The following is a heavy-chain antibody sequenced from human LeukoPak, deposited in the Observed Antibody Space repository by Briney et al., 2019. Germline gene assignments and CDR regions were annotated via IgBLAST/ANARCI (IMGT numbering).Heavy chain of an antibody. CDR2: ISNSGSPI. Sequence: GGSLRLSCAASGFTFSSYEMNRVRQAPGKGVEWVSYISNSGSPIYYADSVKGRFTISRDNAKNSLYLQMNSLRAEDTAVYYCARKYCSSTSCLFDYWGQGTLVTVSS. V-gene: IGHV3-48*03. CDR3: ARKYCSSTSCLFDY. CDR1: GFTFSSYE. D-gene: IGHD2-2*01. J-gene: IGHJ4*02.